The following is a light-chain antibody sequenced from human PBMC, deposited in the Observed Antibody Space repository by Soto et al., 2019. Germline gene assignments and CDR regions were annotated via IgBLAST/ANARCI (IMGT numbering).Light chain of an antibody. CDR1: SSNIGAGYD. CDR2: GNI. V-gene: IGLV1-40*01. J-gene: IGLJ2*01. Sequence: QSVLTQPPSVSGAPGQRVTISCTGSSSNIGAGYDIHWYQQLPGTAPKLLINGNINRPSGVPDRFSGSKSGTSASLAITGLQAEDEADYYCQSYDSSLSGSVVFGGGTQLTVL. CDR3: QSYDSSLSGSVV.